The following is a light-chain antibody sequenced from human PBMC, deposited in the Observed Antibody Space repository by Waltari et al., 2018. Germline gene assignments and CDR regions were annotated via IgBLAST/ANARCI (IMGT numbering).Light chain of an antibody. CDR3: QQYGSSPSYT. J-gene: IGKJ2*01. CDR1: QSVSSSY. CDR2: GAS. V-gene: IGKV3-20*01. Sequence: EIVLTQSPGTLSLSPGERATLSCRASQSVSSSYLAWYQQNPGQAPRLLIYGASSRATGIPDRFSGSGSGTDFTLTISRLEPEDFAVYYCQQYGSSPSYTFGQGTKLEIK.